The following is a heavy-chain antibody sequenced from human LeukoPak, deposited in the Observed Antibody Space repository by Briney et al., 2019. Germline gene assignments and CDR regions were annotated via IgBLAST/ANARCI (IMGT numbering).Heavy chain of an antibody. CDR3: ARTGYCSSASCYTASRPYYYYYMDV. D-gene: IGHD2-2*02. V-gene: IGHV4-39*01. CDR1: GGSISSGSYY. J-gene: IGHJ6*03. Sequence: SETLSLTCTVSGGSISSGSYYWVWIRQPPGKGLEWIANIYYNGITYYNPSLKSRVTISVDTSKNQFSLKLTAVTAADTAVYYCARTGYCSSASCYTASRPYYYYYMDVWGKGTTVTVSS. CDR2: IYYNGIT.